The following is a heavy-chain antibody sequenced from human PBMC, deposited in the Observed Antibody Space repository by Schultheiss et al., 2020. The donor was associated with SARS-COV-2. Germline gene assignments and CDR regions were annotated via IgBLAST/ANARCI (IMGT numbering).Heavy chain of an antibody. J-gene: IGHJ4*02. D-gene: IGHD2/OR15-2a*01. CDR1: GFTFSSYA. CDR3: AKDWELARLGLNRGDY. Sequence: GGSLRLSCAASGFTFSSYAMHWVRQAPGKGLEWVAVISYDGSNKYYADSVKGRFTISRDNSKNTLYLQMNSLRAEDTAVYYCAKDWELARLGLNRGDYWGQGILVTVSS. CDR2: ISYDGSNK. V-gene: IGHV3-30*04.